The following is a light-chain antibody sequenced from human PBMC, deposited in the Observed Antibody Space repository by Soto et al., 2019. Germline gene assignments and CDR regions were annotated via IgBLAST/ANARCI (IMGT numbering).Light chain of an antibody. CDR3: VLYMGSGINV. Sequence: QTVVTQEPSLSVSPGGTVTFTCGLSSGSVSTNYYPSWYQQTPGQSPRTLMYSTNTRSSGVPDRFSGSILGNKAALTITGAQADDDSDYYCVLYMGSGINVFGGGTQLTVL. CDR1: SGSVSTNYY. J-gene: IGLJ7*01. CDR2: STN. V-gene: IGLV8-61*01.